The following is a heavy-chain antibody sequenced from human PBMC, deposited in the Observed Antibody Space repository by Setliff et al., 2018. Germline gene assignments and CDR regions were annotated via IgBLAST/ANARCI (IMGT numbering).Heavy chain of an antibody. Sequence: ETLSLTCTVSGGSISDYYWIWIRQPPGKGLEWIGEINHSGSTNYNPSLNSRLTISVDTSKNQFSLRLTSVTAADTAIYYCARVRNTQNGFFDYWSQGTLVTVPS. CDR1: GGSISDYY. CDR3: ARVRNTQNGFFDY. D-gene: IGHD1-1*01. J-gene: IGHJ4*02. V-gene: IGHV4-34*01. CDR2: INHSGST.